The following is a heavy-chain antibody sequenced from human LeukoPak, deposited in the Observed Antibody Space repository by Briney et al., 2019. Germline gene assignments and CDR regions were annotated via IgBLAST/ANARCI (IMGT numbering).Heavy chain of an antibody. CDR2: IRYDGSKK. Sequence: GSLRLSCAASGFTFSSYGMHWVRQAPGKGLEWVAFIRYDGSKKYYTDSVKGRFTISRDNSKNTLYLQMNSLSAEDTAVYYCAELGITMIGGVWGKGTTVTISS. V-gene: IGHV3-30*02. D-gene: IGHD3-10*02. CDR1: GFTFSSYG. CDR3: AELGITMIGGV. J-gene: IGHJ6*04.